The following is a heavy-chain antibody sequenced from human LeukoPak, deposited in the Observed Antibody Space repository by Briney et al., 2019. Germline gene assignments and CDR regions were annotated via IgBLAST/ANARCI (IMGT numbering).Heavy chain of an antibody. CDR3: TRDLTISGPIGY. D-gene: IGHD3-9*01. Sequence: ASVKVSCKASGYTFTDYAIHWVRQAPGQGLEWVGRIDPHSGGTNYAQKFQGRVTLTRDGSIGTAYMELRRLRSDDTAFYYCTRDLTISGPIGYWGQETLVTVSS. V-gene: IGHV1-2*06. CDR2: IDPHSGGT. CDR1: GYTFTDYA. J-gene: IGHJ4*02.